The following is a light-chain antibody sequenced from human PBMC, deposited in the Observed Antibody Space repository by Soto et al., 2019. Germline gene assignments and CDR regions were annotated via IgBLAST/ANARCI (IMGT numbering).Light chain of an antibody. J-gene: IGKJ2*01. CDR3: QQYGSSPRT. CDR2: GAS. Sequence: PGERATLSCRASQSVSRRYLAWYQQKPGQAPRLLIYGASSRATGIPDRFSGSGSGTDFTLTISGLEPEDFAVYYCQQYGSSPRTFCQGTKLEIK. V-gene: IGKV3-20*01. CDR1: QSVSRRY.